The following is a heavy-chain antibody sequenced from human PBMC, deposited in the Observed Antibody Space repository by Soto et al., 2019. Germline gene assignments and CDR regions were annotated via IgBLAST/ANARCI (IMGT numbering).Heavy chain of an antibody. CDR3: ARGSSSSGFFDY. V-gene: IGHV4-30-2*01. Sequence: SETLSLTCTVSGGSISSGGYSWSWIRQPPGKGLEWIGYIYHSGTTYYNPSLKSRVSLSVDTSKNQFSLKLTSVTAADTAVYYCARGSSSSGFFDYWGQGTLVTVSS. CDR2: IYHSGTT. CDR1: GGSISSGGYS. J-gene: IGHJ4*02. D-gene: IGHD6-6*01.